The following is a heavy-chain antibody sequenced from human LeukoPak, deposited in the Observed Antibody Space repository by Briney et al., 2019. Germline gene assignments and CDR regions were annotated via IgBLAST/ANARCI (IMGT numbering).Heavy chain of an antibody. CDR3: ARDLGITIFGVVIGDWFDP. CDR2: INSDESST. J-gene: IGHJ5*02. CDR1: GFTFSSYW. V-gene: IGHV3-74*01. Sequence: GGSLRLSCAASGFTFSSYWMHWVRQAPGKGLVWVSRINSDESSTSYADSVKGRFTISRDNAKNTLYLQMNSLRAEDTAVYYCARDLGITIFGVVIGDWFDPWGQGTLVTVSS. D-gene: IGHD3-3*01.